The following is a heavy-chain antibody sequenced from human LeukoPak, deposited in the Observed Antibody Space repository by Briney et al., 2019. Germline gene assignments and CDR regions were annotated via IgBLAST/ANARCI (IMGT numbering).Heavy chain of an antibody. CDR1: GFTFSSYA. J-gene: IGHJ4*02. D-gene: IGHD3-22*01. CDR3: ARALLYYYDSSGYCPLDY. V-gene: IGHV3-48*04. Sequence: GGSLRLSCAASGFTFSSYAMSWVRQAPGKGLEWVSYISSSGSTIYYADSVKGRFTISRDNAKNSLYLQMNSLRAEDTAVYYCARALLYYYDSSGYCPLDYWGQGTLVTVS. CDR2: ISSSGSTI.